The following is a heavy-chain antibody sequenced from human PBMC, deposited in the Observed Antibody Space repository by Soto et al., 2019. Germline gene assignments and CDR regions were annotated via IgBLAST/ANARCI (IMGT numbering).Heavy chain of an antibody. CDR3: ARVRARLLSHAFDF. CDR2: INHSGST. Sequence: QVQLQQWGAGLLKPSETLSLTCAVYGGSFTDYYWTWIRQPPGKGLEWIGEINHSGSTNYNPSLKNRVTISLDTSKNQFSLKVNSVTAADTAVYFCARVRARLLSHAFDFWGQGTPVTVSS. D-gene: IGHD3-16*02. V-gene: IGHV4-34*01. CDR1: GGSFTDYY. J-gene: IGHJ3*01.